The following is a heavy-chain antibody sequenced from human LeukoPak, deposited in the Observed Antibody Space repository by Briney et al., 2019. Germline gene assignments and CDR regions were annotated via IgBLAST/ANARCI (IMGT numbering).Heavy chain of an antibody. V-gene: IGHV1-2*02. D-gene: IGHD4-11*01. CDR3: ARSPEGDYSNYSDY. J-gene: IGHJ4*02. CDR2: INPNSGGT. Sequence: ASVKVSCKASGYTFTSYGISWVRQAPGQGLEWMGWINPNSGGTNYAQKFQGRVTMTRDTSISTAYMELSRLRSDDTAVYYCARSPEGDYSNYSDYWGQGTLVTVSS. CDR1: GYTFTSYG.